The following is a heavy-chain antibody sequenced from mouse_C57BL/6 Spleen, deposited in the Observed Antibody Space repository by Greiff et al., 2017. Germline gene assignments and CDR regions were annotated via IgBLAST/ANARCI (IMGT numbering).Heavy chain of an antibody. Sequence: EVQLQQSGGGLVQPGGSMKLSCVASGFTFSNYWMNWVRQSPEKGLEWVAQIRLKSDNYATHYAESVKGRFTISRDDSKSSVYLQMNNLRAEDTGIYYCTGPGRGFAYWGQGTLVTVSA. CDR2: IRLKSDNYAT. J-gene: IGHJ3*01. V-gene: IGHV6-3*01. CDR3: TGPGRGFAY. CDR1: GFTFSNYW. D-gene: IGHD3-3*01.